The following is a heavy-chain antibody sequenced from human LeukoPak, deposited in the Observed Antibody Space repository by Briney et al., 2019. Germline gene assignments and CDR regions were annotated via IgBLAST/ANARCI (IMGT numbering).Heavy chain of an antibody. D-gene: IGHD2-8*01. CDR3: ARDLCTNGVCYNWNGNDAFDI. CDR2: INWNGGST. Sequence: GGSLRLSCAASGFTFDDYGMSWVRQAPGKGLEWVSGINWNGGSTGYADSVKGRFTISRDNAKNSLYLQMNSLRAEDTALYYCARDLCTNGVCYNWNGNDAFDIWGQGTMVTVSS. CDR1: GFTFDDYG. J-gene: IGHJ3*02. V-gene: IGHV3-20*04.